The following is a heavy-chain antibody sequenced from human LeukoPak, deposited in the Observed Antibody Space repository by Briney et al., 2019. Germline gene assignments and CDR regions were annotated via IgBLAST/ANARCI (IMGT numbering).Heavy chain of an antibody. Sequence: SETLSLTCTVSGYSISSGYYWGWIRQPPGKGLEWIGSIYHSGSTYYNPSHKSRVTISVDTSKNQFSLKLSSVTAADTAVYYCARAEYYYGSGSYYNFDYWGQGTLVTVSS. CDR3: ARAEYYYGSGSYYNFDY. CDR1: GYSISSGYY. J-gene: IGHJ4*02. D-gene: IGHD3-10*01. CDR2: IYHSGST. V-gene: IGHV4-38-2*02.